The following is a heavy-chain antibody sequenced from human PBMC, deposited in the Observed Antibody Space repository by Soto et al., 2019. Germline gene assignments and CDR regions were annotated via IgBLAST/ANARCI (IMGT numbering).Heavy chain of an antibody. Sequence: QVQLVQSGAEVKKPGSSVKVSCKASGGIFSSYAISWVRQAPGQGLEWMGGIIPIFGTANYAQKFQGRVTITADKSTSTAYMELSSLRSEDTAVYYCARVLTYYYDSSGYYDYWGQGTLVTVSS. D-gene: IGHD3-22*01. CDR1: GGIFSSYA. CDR2: IIPIFGTA. CDR3: ARVLTYYYDSSGYYDY. V-gene: IGHV1-69*06. J-gene: IGHJ4*02.